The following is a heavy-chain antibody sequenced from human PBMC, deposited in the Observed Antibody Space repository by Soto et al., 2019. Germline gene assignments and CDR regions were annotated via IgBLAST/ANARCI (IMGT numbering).Heavy chain of an antibody. CDR3: ARVLPSARRDS. CDR2: IYYSGST. CDR1: GGSISSSSYY. Sequence: TVPGGSISSSSYYWGWLRQPPGKGLEWIGSIYYSGSTYYNPSLKSRVTISVDTSKNQFSLKLSSVTAADTAVYYCARVLPSARRDSWGQGTLVTVSS. D-gene: IGHD3-3*01. J-gene: IGHJ5*01. V-gene: IGHV4-39*01.